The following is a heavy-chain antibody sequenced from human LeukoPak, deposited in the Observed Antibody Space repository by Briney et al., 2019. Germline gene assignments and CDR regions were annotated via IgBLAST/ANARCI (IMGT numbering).Heavy chain of an antibody. CDR3: ARLRSPGDFDY. V-gene: IGHV4-34*01. D-gene: IGHD1-26*01. CDR2: IYYTGST. J-gene: IGHJ4*02. CDR1: GGSFSGYY. Sequence: PSETLSLTCAVYGGSFSGYYWVWIRQPPGKGLEWIATIYYTGSTYYNTSLKSRATISVDTSKNQFSLRLNSVTAADTAMYYCARLRSPGDFDYWGQGTLVTVSS.